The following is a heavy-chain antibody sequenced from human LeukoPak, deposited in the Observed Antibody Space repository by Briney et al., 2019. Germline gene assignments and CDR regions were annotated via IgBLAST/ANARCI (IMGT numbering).Heavy chain of an antibody. CDR2: INHSGST. D-gene: IGHD3-22*01. CDR3: ARTHYYDSSGYEGSYYFDY. Sequence: SETLSLTCAVYGGSFSDYYWSWIRQPPGKGLEWIGEINHSGSTNYNPSLKSRVTISVDTSKNQFSLKLSSVTAADTAVYYCARTHYYDSSGYEGSYYFDYWGQETLVTVSS. J-gene: IGHJ4*02. CDR1: GGSFSDYY. V-gene: IGHV4-34*01.